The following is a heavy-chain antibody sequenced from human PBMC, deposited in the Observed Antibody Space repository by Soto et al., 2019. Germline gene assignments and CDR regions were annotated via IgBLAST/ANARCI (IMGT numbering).Heavy chain of an antibody. Sequence: LRLSCAASGFTFSSYSMNWVRQAPGKGLEWVSSISSSSSYIYYADSVKGRFTISRDNAKNSLYLQMNSLRAEDTAVYYCARGARILWAPGTVLGYWGQGTLVTVSS. CDR1: GFTFSSYS. CDR3: ARGARILWAPGTVLGY. J-gene: IGHJ4*02. CDR2: ISSSSSYI. V-gene: IGHV3-21*04. D-gene: IGHD3-10*01.